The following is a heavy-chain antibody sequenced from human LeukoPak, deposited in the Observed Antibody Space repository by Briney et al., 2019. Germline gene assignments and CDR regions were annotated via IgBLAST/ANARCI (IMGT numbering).Heavy chain of an antibody. Sequence: ASVKVSCKASGYTFTSYYMRWVRQAPGQGLEWMGWINATDGNTGYAQKLQGRVTVTTDTSTSTAYMELSSLRSDDTAVYYCARGGQVTTSRWFDPWGQGTLVTVSS. J-gene: IGHJ5*02. V-gene: IGHV1-18*04. D-gene: IGHD4-17*01. CDR2: INATDGNT. CDR1: GYTFTSYY. CDR3: ARGGQVTTSRWFDP.